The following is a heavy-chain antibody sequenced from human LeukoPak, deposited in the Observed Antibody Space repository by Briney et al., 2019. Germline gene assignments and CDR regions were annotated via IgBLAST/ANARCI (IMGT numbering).Heavy chain of an antibody. J-gene: IGHJ6*02. D-gene: IGHD3-16*01. Sequence: PSEALSLTCTVSGGSLSSYYWSWIRQPPGKGLEWIGYIYTSGSTNYNPSLKSRVTISVDTSKNQLSLKVTSVTGADTAVYYCARFGVDYDMDVWGQGTTVTVSS. CDR1: GGSLSSYY. V-gene: IGHV4-4*09. CDR2: IYTSGST. CDR3: ARFGVDYDMDV.